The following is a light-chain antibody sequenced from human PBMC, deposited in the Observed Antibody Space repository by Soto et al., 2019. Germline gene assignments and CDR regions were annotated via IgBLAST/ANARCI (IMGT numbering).Light chain of an antibody. CDR3: RSYTTSAHVV. V-gene: IGLV2-14*01. J-gene: IGLJ2*01. CDR2: DVT. Sequence: QSALTHPASVSGSPGQSITISCTATSSDVGGYNSVSWYQQHPGKAPKLMIYDVTSRPSGVSNRFSGSKSGNTASLTISGLKAEDEADYYCRSYTTSAHVVFGGGTQLTVL. CDR1: SSDVGGYNS.